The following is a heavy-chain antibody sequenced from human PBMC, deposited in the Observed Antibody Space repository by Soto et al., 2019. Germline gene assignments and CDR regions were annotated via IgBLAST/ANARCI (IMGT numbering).Heavy chain of an antibody. V-gene: IGHV3-23*01. CDR1: RFTFSTYE. D-gene: IGHD3-22*01. CDR3: ARGYYDSSGYPLPDY. Sequence: PGGSLRLSCAASRFTFSTYEMHWVRQAPGKGLEWVSALSGSGSTAYYADSVKGRFTISRDNSKNTLYLQMNSLRAEDTAVYYCARGYYDSSGYPLPDYWGQGTLVTVSS. CDR2: LSGSGSTA. J-gene: IGHJ4*02.